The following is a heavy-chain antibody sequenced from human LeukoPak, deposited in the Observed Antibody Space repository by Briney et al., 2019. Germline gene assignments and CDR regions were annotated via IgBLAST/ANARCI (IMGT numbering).Heavy chain of an antibody. V-gene: IGHV4-61*02. J-gene: IGHJ4*02. D-gene: IGHD3-16*01. CDR1: GGSISSGSYY. Sequence: SETLSLTCTVSGGSISSGSYYWSWIRQPAGKGLEWIGRIYTSGSTNYNPSLKSRVTISVDTSKNQFSLKLSSVTAADTAVYYCARGHDYVWGSYVDYWGQGTLVTVSS. CDR2: IYTSGST. CDR3: ARGHDYVWGSYVDY.